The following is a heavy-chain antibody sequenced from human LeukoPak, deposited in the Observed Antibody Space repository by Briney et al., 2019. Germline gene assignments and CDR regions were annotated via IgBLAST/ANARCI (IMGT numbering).Heavy chain of an antibody. CDR2: INAGNGNT. Sequence: ASVKVSCKASGYTFTSYAMHWVRQAPGQRLEWMGRINAGNGNTKYSQKFQGRVTITRDTSASTAYMELSSLRSEDTAVYYCARALGRIVGATIPNYWGQGTLVTVSS. V-gene: IGHV1-3*01. CDR3: ARALGRIVGATIPNY. D-gene: IGHD1-26*01. J-gene: IGHJ4*02. CDR1: GYTFTSYA.